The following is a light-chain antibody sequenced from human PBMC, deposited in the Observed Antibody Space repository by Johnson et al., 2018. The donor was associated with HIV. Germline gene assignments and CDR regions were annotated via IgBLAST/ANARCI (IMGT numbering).Light chain of an antibody. V-gene: IGLV1-51*01. J-gene: IGLJ1*01. CDR2: DNS. CDR1: RSNIGDNF. Sequence: QSILTQPPSVSAAPGQKVTISCSGNRSNIGDNFVSWYQHLPGTAHKLLVYDNSKRPSGIPDRFSATKSGTSATLGITGLQTGDEADYYCGTWDSSLSGYVFGTGTKVTVL. CDR3: GTWDSSLSGYV.